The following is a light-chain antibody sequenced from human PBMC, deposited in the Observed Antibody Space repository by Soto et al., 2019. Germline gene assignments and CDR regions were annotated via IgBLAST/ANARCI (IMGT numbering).Light chain of an antibody. CDR2: DAS. Sequence: EIVLAQSPATLCLSPGERATLSCRASQSVSRNLAWYQQKPGQAPRLLIYDASNRATGIPARFSGSGSVTDFTLTISSLEPEDFALYYCQHRSNWPAFGGGTKVDIK. V-gene: IGKV3-11*01. CDR3: QHRSNWPA. CDR1: QSVSRN. J-gene: IGKJ4*01.